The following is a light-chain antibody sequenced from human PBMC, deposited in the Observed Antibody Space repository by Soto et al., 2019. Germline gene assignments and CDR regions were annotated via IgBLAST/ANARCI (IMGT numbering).Light chain of an antibody. CDR3: QQYGGSVQT. V-gene: IGKV3-20*01. CDR1: QSVRSS. CDR2: GAS. Sequence: EVVVAQSPGTLSVSPWERSTLSCRASQSVRSSVAWYQQKPGQAPRLLIYGASTRATGIPARVSGSGSGTDFTLTISRLEPEDFAVYYCQQYGGSVQTFGQGTKVDIK. J-gene: IGKJ1*01.